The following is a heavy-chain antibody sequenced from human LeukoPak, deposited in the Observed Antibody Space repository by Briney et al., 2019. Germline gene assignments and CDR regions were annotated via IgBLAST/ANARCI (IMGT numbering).Heavy chain of an antibody. D-gene: IGHD6-13*01. J-gene: IGHJ4*02. CDR2: IIPILGIA. Sequence: SVKVSCKASGGTFSSYAISWVRQAPGQGLEWMGRIIPILGIANYAQKFQGRVTITADKSTSTAYMELSSLRSEDTAVYYCARVRKASSQFDYWGQGTLVTVSS. CDR3: ARVRKASSQFDY. V-gene: IGHV1-69*04. CDR1: GGTFSSYA.